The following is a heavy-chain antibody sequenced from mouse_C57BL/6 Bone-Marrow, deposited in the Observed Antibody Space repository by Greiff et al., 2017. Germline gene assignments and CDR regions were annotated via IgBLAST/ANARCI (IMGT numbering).Heavy chain of an antibody. CDR3: ANHLRNYAMDY. CDR2: RWSGGST. D-gene: IGHD1-1*01. J-gene: IGHJ4*01. V-gene: IGHV2-2*01. Sequence: QVQLQQSGPGLVQPSQSLSITCTVSGFSLTSYGVHWVRQSPGKGLEWLGVRWSGGSTAYNAAFISRLSISKDNSKSQVFLKMNSLQADDTAMYYCANHLRNYAMDYWGQGTAVTVSS. CDR1: GFSLTSYG.